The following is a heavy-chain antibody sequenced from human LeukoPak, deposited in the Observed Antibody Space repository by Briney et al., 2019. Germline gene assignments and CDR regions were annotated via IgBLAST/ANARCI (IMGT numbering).Heavy chain of an antibody. D-gene: IGHD6-13*01. J-gene: IGHJ4*02. CDR2: IYPGDSDT. V-gene: IGHV5-51*01. CDR3: ARRSAAGREGFDY. Sequence: GESLKIYCKGSGYSFTSYWIGWVRQMPGKGLEWMGIIYPGDSDTRYSPSFQGQVTISADKSISTAYLQWSSLKASDTAMYYYARRSAAGREGFDYWGQGTLVTVSS. CDR1: GYSFTSYW.